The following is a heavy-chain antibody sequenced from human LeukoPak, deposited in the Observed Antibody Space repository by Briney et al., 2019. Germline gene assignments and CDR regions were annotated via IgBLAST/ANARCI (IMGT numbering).Heavy chain of an antibody. CDR3: ASDSGDHIFDY. CDR1: GFTVSSNY. V-gene: IGHV3-53*01. Sequence: GGSLRLSCAASGFTVSSNYMSWVRQAPGKGLEWVSVIYSGGSTYYADSVKGRFTISRDNSKNTLYLQMNSLRAEDTAVYYCASDSGDHIFDYWGQGTLVTVSS. CDR2: IYSGGST. J-gene: IGHJ4*02. D-gene: IGHD3-10*01.